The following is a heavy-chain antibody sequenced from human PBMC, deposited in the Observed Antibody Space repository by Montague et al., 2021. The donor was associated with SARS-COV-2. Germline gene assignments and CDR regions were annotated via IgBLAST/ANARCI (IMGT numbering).Heavy chain of an antibody. Sequence: SLRLSCAASGFTFSDFYMSWIRQAPGEGLECVSYISSTTIYTNYADSVKGRFTIPRDNAKNSLHLQMNSLRAEDTAVYYCARGIPPVYWGQGTLVTVSS. J-gene: IGHJ4*02. D-gene: IGHD1-14*01. CDR3: ARGIPPVY. CDR1: GFTFSDFY. V-gene: IGHV3-11*05. CDR2: ISSTTIYT.